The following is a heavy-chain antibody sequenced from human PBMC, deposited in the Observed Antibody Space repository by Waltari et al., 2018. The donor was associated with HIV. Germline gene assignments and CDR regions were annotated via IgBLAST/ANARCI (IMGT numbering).Heavy chain of an antibody. V-gene: IGHV4-61*02. Sequence: QVQLQESGPGLVKPSQTLSLTCTVSGGSICSGSSYWSWIRQPARKGLEWIGRIYTSGSTNYNPTLKSRVTISVDTSKNQFSLKLSSVTAADTAVYYCAREHPYDSSGYYGSAPFDYWGQGTLVTVSS. D-gene: IGHD3-22*01. J-gene: IGHJ4*02. CDR2: IYTSGST. CDR1: GGSICSGSSY. CDR3: AREHPYDSSGYYGSAPFDY.